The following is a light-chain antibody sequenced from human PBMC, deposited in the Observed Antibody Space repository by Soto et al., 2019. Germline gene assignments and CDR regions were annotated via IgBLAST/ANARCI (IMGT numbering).Light chain of an antibody. CDR2: TNN. CDR3: AALDDTPSGPYVV. Sequence: QSVLTQPPSASGTPGQRVTISCSGSSSNIGSNYVYWYQKLPGTAPKLLIYTNNQRPSGVPDRFSGSKAGTSASLAISVLRSEDEVDYYCAALDDTPSGPYVVFGGGTKCTVL. V-gene: IGLV1-47*01. J-gene: IGLJ2*01. CDR1: SSNIGSNY.